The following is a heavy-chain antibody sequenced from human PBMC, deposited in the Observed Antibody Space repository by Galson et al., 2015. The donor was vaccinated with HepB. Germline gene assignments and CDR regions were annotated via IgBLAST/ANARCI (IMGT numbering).Heavy chain of an antibody. V-gene: IGHV1-69*13. Sequence: SVKVSCKASGGTFSSYAISWVRQAPGQGLEWMGGIIPIFGTANYAQKFQGRVTITADESTSTAYMELSSLRSEDTAVYYCASCLGVVVSYWYFDLWGRGTLVTVSS. J-gene: IGHJ2*01. CDR3: ASCLGVVVSYWYFDL. D-gene: IGHD3-22*01. CDR1: GGTFSSYA. CDR2: IIPIFGTA.